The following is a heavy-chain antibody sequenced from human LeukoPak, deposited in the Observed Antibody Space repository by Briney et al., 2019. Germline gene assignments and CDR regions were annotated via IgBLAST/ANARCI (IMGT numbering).Heavy chain of an antibody. CDR2: INPGLKTS. CDR3: AGVMRERHQFDS. CDR1: GGSLSSHI. Sequence: GSSVKVSCKVSGGSLSSHIMDWLRQAPGQRLEWMGLINPGLKTSTSAQKFQGRVTITAEESTNTAYMELTGLTSDDTAVYYCAGVMRERHQFDSWGQGTLVIVSS. J-gene: IGHJ4*02. D-gene: IGHD1-26*01. V-gene: IGHV1-69*08.